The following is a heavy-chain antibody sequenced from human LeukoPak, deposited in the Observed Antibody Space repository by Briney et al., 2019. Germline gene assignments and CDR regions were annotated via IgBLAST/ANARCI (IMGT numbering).Heavy chain of an antibody. Sequence: ASVKVSCKTSGYTFTRNDINWVRQATGQGLEWMGWMNPNSGNTGYAQKFQGRVTMTRNTSISTAYMELSSLRSEDTAVYYCAREVRCSSTSCYALDYWGQGTLVTVSS. CDR3: AREVRCSSTSCYALDY. V-gene: IGHV1-8*01. D-gene: IGHD2-2*01. CDR1: GYTFTRND. J-gene: IGHJ4*02. CDR2: MNPNSGNT.